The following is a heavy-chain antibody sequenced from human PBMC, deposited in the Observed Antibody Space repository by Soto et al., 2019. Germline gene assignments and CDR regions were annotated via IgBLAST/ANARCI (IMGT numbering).Heavy chain of an antibody. J-gene: IGHJ4*02. D-gene: IGHD1-1*01. CDR1: GGTLTNYV. V-gene: IGHV1-69*13. CDR2: ITTVLNTA. CDR3: AVRQERLPMTNDY. Sequence: GASVKVSCKASGGTLTNYVISWVRQAPGQGLEWMGEITTVLNTAKYAQKFQGRVAISADESLTTAYVDLSSLKSDDTAVYYCAVRQERLPMTNDYWGQGTLVTVSS.